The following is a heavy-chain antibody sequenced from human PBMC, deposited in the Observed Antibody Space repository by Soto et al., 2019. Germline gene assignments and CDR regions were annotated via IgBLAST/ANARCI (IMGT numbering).Heavy chain of an antibody. Sequence: SVKVSCKASGGSFGKSAINWVRQTPGQGLEWLGGFIPVYRTLNYAQKFQGRVTITADESTGTAYMTLSSLASGDTVVYYCATGVIWIGYFTVDSWGQGARVTVSS. CDR1: GGSFGKSA. V-gene: IGHV1-69*13. CDR3: ATGVIWIGYFTVDS. D-gene: IGHD3-3*01. CDR2: FIPVYRTL. J-gene: IGHJ4*02.